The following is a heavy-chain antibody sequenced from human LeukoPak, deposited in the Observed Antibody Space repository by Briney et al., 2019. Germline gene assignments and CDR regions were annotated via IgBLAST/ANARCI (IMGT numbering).Heavy chain of an antibody. CDR1: GFTFDDYA. CDR3: AKNGDRGAYCTGGTCYPYFYYYMDV. D-gene: IGHD2-15*01. CDR2: ISWDGGST. Sequence: GGSLRLSCAASGFTFDDYAMHWVRQAPGKGLEWVSLISWDGGSTYYADSVKGRFTISRDNSKNSLYLQMNSLRAEDTAIYYCAKNGDRGAYCTGGTCYPYFYYYMDVWGKGTTVTI. J-gene: IGHJ6*03. V-gene: IGHV3-43D*03.